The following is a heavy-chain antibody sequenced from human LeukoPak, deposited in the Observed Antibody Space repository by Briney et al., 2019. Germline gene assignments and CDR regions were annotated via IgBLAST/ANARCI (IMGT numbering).Heavy chain of an antibody. D-gene: IGHD3-9*01. CDR2: ISGSGGST. V-gene: IGHV3-23*01. CDR1: GGSTSSYY. Sequence: PSETLSLTCTVSGGSTSSYYWGWVRQAPGKGLEWVSAISGSGGSTYYADSVKGRFTISRDDSKNTLYLQMNSLRAEDTAVYYCAKDKGFYYDISGDYFDYWGQGTLVTVSS. J-gene: IGHJ4*02. CDR3: AKDKGFYYDISGDYFDY.